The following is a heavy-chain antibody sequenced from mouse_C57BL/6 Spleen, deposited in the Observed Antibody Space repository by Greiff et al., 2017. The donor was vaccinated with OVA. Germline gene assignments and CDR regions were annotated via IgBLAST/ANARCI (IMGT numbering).Heavy chain of an antibody. CDR1: GFTFSDYG. CDR2: ISSGSSTI. Sequence: EVKVVESGGGLVKPGGSLKLSCAASGFTFSDYGMHWVRQAPEKGLEWVAYISSGSSTIYYADTVKGRFTISRDNAKNTLFLQMTSLRSEDTAMYYCATSYDLYWYFDVGGTGTTVTVSS. J-gene: IGHJ1*03. D-gene: IGHD2-3*01. V-gene: IGHV5-17*01. CDR3: ATSYDLYWYFDV.